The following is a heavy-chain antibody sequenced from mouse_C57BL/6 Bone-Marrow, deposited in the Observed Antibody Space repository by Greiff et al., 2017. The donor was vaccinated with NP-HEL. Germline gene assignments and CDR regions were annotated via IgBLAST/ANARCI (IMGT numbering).Heavy chain of an antibody. CDR3: ARHEEGLWGTTWAY. D-gene: IGHD1-1*02. V-gene: IGHV1-62-2*01. CDR1: GYTFTEYT. J-gene: IGHJ3*01. Sequence: VQLQQSGAELVKPGASVKLSCKASGYTFTEYTIHWVKQRSGPGLEWIGWFYPGSGSIKYNEKFKDKATLTADKSSSTAYMELSRLTSEDSAVYFCARHEEGLWGTTWAYWGQGTLVTVSA. CDR2: FYPGSGSI.